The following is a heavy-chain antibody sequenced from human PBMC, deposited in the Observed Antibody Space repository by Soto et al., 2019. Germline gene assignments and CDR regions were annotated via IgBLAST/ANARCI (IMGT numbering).Heavy chain of an antibody. Sequence: PGGSLRLSCAASGFTFSTYAMHWVRQAPGKGLEWVAVIWYDGSNKYYADSLKGRFIISRDNSKNTLYLQMNSLRAEDTAVYYCARGLTLDYYDSSGYPYFDYWGQGTLVTVSS. J-gene: IGHJ4*02. CDR2: IWYDGSNK. CDR3: ARGLTLDYYDSSGYPYFDY. D-gene: IGHD3-22*01. V-gene: IGHV3-33*01. CDR1: GFTFSTYA.